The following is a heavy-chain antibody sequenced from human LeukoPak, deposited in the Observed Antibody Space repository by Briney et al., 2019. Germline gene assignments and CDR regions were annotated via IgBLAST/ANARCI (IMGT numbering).Heavy chain of an antibody. Sequence: GGSLRLSCAASGFTFSALWMSWVRQAPGKGLEWVAHTSPDGSEQHYADSVKGRFTIPRDNAKNSVDLQMNSLRVEDTAVYYCARGHYGMDVWGQGTTVTVSS. V-gene: IGHV3-7*04. J-gene: IGHJ6*02. CDR3: ARGHYGMDV. CDR2: TSPDGSEQ. CDR1: GFTFSALW.